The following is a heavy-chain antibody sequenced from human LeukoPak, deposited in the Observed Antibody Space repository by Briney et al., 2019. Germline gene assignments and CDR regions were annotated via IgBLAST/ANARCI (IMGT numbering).Heavy chain of an antibody. D-gene: IGHD3-10*01. Sequence: ASVKVSCKASGGTFSSYAISWVRQAPGQGLEWMGWINPNSGGTNYAQKFQGRVTMTRDTSISTAYMELSRLRSDDTAVYYCARKEVGYYYGSGKEFYGMDVWGQGTTVTVSS. CDR1: GGTFSSYA. J-gene: IGHJ6*02. CDR2: INPNSGGT. CDR3: ARKEVGYYYGSGKEFYGMDV. V-gene: IGHV1-2*02.